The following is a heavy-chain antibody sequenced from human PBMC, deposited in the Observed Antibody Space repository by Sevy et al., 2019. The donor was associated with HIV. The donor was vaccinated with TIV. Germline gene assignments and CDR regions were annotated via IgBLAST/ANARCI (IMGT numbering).Heavy chain of an antibody. CDR2: INHSGST. J-gene: IGHJ3*02. Sequence: SETLSLTCAVYGGSFSGYYWSWIRQPPGKGLEWIGEINHSGSTNYNPSLKSRVTIPGDTSKNQFSLKLSSVTAADTAVYYCARHCSSTSCSHAFDIWGQGTMVTVSS. CDR3: ARHCSSTSCSHAFDI. CDR1: GGSFSGYY. D-gene: IGHD2-2*01. V-gene: IGHV4-34*01.